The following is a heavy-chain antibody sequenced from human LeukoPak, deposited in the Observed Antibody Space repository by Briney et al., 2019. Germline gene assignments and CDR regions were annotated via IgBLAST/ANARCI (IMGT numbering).Heavy chain of an antibody. CDR3: ASGATTFDY. Sequence: SQTLSLTCAISGDSVSSNSAAWNWIRQSPSRGLEWLGRTYYRSKWYNDYAASVRSRITINPDTSKNQFPLQMNSATPEDTAVYYCASGATTFDYWGQGTLVTVSS. CDR2: TYYRSKWYN. V-gene: IGHV6-1*01. CDR1: GDSVSSNSAA. J-gene: IGHJ4*02. D-gene: IGHD5-12*01.